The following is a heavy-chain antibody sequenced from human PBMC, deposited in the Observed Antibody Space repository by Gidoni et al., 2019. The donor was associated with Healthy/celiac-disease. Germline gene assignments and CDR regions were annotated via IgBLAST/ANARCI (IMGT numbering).Heavy chain of an antibody. V-gene: IGHV1-46*03. CDR1: GYTLTSYY. Sequence: QVQLVQSGAEVKKPGASVKVSCKASGYTLTSYYMHWVRQAPGQGLEWMGIINPSGGSTSYAQKFQGRVTMTRDTSTSTVYMELSRLRSEDTAVYYCARAEIVVVTAHYWYFDLWGRGTLVTVSS. CDR3: ARAEIVVVTAHYWYFDL. D-gene: IGHD2-21*02. J-gene: IGHJ2*01. CDR2: INPSGGST.